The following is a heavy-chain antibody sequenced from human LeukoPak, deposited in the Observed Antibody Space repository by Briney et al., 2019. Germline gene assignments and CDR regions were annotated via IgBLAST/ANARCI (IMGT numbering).Heavy chain of an antibody. Sequence: SETLSLTCAVSGNSVSSDDHFWSWIRQPPGRGLEWIGYIYHRGSTSYNPSLRSRVTVSLDKSRNQFSLTLYSVTAADTAVYYCARAPFDILTGYFLFDSWGQGTLITVSS. J-gene: IGHJ4*02. CDR1: GNSVSSDDHF. V-gene: IGHV4-30-2*01. CDR2: IYHRGST. D-gene: IGHD3-9*01. CDR3: ARAPFDILTGYFLFDS.